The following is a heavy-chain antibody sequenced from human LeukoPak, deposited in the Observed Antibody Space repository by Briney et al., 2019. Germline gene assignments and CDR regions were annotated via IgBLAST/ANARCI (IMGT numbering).Heavy chain of an antibody. CDR2: INPNSGGT. CDR3: ARKRSKPEYYFDY. CDR1: GYTFTGYY. J-gene: IGHJ4*02. D-gene: IGHD4-17*01. Sequence: GASVKVSCKASGYTFTGYYMHWVRQAPGQGLEWMGWINPNSGGTNYAQKVQGRVTMTRDTSISTAYMELSRLRSDDTAVYYCARKRSKPEYYFDYWGQGTLVTVSS. V-gene: IGHV1-2*02.